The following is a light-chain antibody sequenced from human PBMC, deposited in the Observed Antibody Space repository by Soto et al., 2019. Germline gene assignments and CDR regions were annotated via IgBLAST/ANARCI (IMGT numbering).Light chain of an antibody. CDR3: QKYDGAPLT. CDR1: QAINIY. J-gene: IGKJ4*01. V-gene: IGKV1-27*01. CDR2: AAS. Sequence: DIQMTQSPSSLSASVGDRVTITCRAGQAINIYLAWYQQKPGKVPKLLISAASTLQSGVPSRFSGSGSGTDFILTISSLQPEEVATDYCQKYDGAPLTFGGGTKVEIK.